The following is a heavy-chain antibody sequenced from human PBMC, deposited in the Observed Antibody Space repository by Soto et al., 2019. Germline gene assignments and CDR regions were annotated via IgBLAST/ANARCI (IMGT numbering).Heavy chain of an antibody. D-gene: IGHD6-19*01. CDR1: GYTFTSYG. J-gene: IGHJ6*02. CDR3: AREGWDSSGWYYYYGMDV. V-gene: IGHV1-18*01. Sequence: QVQLVQSGAEVKKPGASVKVSCKASGYTFTSYGIIWVRQAPGQGLEWMGWISAYNGNTNYAQKLQGRVTMTTDTSTSTAYMELRRLRSDDTAVYYCAREGWDSSGWYYYYGMDVWGQGTTVTVSS. CDR2: ISAYNGNT.